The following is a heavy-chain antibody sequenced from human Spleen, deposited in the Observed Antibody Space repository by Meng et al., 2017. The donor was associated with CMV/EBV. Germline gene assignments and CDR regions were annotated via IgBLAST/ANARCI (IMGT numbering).Heavy chain of an antibody. D-gene: IGHD2-2*01. CDR1: GFTFNSYA. V-gene: IGHV3-23*01. Sequence: GESLKISCAASGFTFNSYAMTWVRQAPGKGLEWVSLISDSGDSPYYADSVKGRFIISRDNSKNMVYLQMKSLRADDTAIFYCARDGCSTTSYYYYGLDVWGQGTTVTVSS. CDR2: ISDSGDSP. CDR3: ARDGCSTTSYYYYGLDV. J-gene: IGHJ6*02.